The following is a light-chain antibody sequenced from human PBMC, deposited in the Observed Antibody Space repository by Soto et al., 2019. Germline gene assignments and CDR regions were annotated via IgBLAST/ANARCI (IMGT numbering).Light chain of an antibody. V-gene: IGKV1-39*01. CDR1: ESIISH. CDR3: QHSYDTPRLT. CDR2: PAS. J-gene: IGKJ5*01. Sequence: DVQMTQAPSSLSSSLGYIVTITVRASESIISHLNWCDRKSGRAPHLLIHPASTFQTRVPSRFSGRGSGTDLTLTISSLQTEDFATYYCQHSYDTPRLTFGQGTRLE.